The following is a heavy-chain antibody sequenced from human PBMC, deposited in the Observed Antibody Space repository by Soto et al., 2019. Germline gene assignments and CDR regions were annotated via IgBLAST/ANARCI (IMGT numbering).Heavy chain of an antibody. CDR3: AKDWGSSGWYNWFDP. CDR1: GFTFSTSG. V-gene: IGHV3-30*18. Sequence: QVQLVESGGGVVQSGRSLRLSCAASGFTFSTSGMHWIRQAPGKGLAWVAMISHDGGATYYVDSVKGRFTISRDTDKNTLQLQMDSLRPEDTATYYCAKDWGSSGWYNWFDPWGQGTLVTVSS. CDR2: ISHDGGAT. D-gene: IGHD6-13*01. J-gene: IGHJ5*02.